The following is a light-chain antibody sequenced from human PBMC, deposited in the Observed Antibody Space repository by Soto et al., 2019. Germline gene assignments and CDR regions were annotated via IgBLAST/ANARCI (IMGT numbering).Light chain of an antibody. J-gene: IGKJ4*01. V-gene: IGKV2-28*01. CDR2: LGS. CDR3: MHSLQSPT. CDR1: QSLLHYNGYNY. Sequence: DIVMTQSPASLPVTPGEPASISCRSSQSLLHYNGYNYLDWYLQRPGQSPQLLIFLGSNRASGVPDRFSGSGSGTDFTLKISRVEADDVGVYYCMHSLQSPTFGGGTTVEIK.